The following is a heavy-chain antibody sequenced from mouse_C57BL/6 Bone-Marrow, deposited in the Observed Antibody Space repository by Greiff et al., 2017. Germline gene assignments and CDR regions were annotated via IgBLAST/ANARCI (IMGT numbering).Heavy chain of an antibody. CDR2: ISSGSSTI. J-gene: IGHJ2*01. CDR3: ARTRVRGPFDY. D-gene: IGHD2-14*01. Sequence: EVMLVESGGGFVKPGGSLKLSCAASGFTFSDYGMHWVRQAPEKGLEWVAYISSGSSTIYYADTVKGRVTISRDNAKNTLFLQMTSLRSEDTAMYYCARTRVRGPFDYLCRGTTLTVSS. V-gene: IGHV5-17*01. CDR1: GFTFSDYG.